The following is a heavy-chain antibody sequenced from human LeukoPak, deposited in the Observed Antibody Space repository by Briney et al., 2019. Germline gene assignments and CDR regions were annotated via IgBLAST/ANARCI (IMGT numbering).Heavy chain of an antibody. CDR2: IYSSGTT. V-gene: IGHV4-4*07. J-gene: IGHJ4*02. CDR3: ARDKYHNFWSGTATDY. D-gene: IGHD3-3*01. Sequence: SETLSLTCTVSGDSISSNYWSWIRQPAGKGLKWIGRIYSSGTTNYTPSLKSRVTMSVDTSKNQFSLKMNSVTAADTAVYYCARDKYHNFWSGTATDYWGQGTLVTVSS. CDR1: GDSISSNY.